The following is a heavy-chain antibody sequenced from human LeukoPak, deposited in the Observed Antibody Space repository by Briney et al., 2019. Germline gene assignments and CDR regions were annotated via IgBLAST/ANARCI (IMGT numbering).Heavy chain of an antibody. CDR1: GFTFSNAW. CDR3: TIRGYSGYDGY. CDR2: IKSKTDGGTT. D-gene: IGHD5-12*01. V-gene: IGHV3-15*01. J-gene: IGHJ4*02. Sequence: PGGSLTLSCAASGFTFSNAWMSWVRQAPGKGLEWLGRIKSKTDGGTTDYAAPVKGRFTISRDDSKNTLYLQMNSLKTEDTAVYYCTIRGYSGYDGYWGQGTLVTVSS.